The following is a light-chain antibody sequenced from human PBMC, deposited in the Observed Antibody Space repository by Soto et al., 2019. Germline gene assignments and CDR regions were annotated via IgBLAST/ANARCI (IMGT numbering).Light chain of an antibody. V-gene: IGKV3-20*01. CDR1: QSISSSY. CDR2: GAS. CDR3: QQYRNSQLT. Sequence: EIMLTQSPGTLSLSPGERATLSYRASQSISSSYLAWYQQKPGQAPRLLFYGASSRATGIPDRFSGSGSGTDFTLTISRLDPEDFAVYYCQQYRNSQLTFGGGTKVEIK. J-gene: IGKJ4*01.